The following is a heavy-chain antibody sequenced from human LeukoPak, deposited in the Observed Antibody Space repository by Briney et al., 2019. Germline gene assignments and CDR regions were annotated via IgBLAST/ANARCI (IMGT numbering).Heavy chain of an antibody. Sequence: PGGSLRLSCAAPGFTFSSYAMSWVRQAPGKGLEWVSAISGSGGSTYYADSVKGRFTISRDNSKNTLYLQMNSLRAEDTAVYYCAKDAQSRGEFGVVDYWGQGTLVTVSS. CDR3: AKDAQSRGEFGVVDY. CDR1: GFTFSSYA. J-gene: IGHJ4*02. D-gene: IGHD3-3*01. V-gene: IGHV3-23*01. CDR2: ISGSGGST.